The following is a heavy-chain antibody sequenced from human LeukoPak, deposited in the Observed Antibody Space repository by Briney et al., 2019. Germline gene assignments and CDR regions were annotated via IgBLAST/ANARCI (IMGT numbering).Heavy chain of an antibody. CDR2: ISSSSSYI. CDR3: AKYLTARGPPYALDV. Sequence: GGSLRLSCAASGFTFSSYTMNWVRQAPGKGLEWVSSISSSSSYINYADSVKGRFTISRDNAKNSLYLQMNSLRAEDTAVYYCAKYLTARGPPYALDVWGQGTTVTVSS. V-gene: IGHV3-21*01. J-gene: IGHJ6*02. D-gene: IGHD1-14*01. CDR1: GFTFSSYT.